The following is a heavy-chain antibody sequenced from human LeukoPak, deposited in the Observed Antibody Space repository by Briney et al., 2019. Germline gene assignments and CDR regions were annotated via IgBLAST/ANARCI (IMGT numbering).Heavy chain of an antibody. CDR3: ARWPRVLMVYAYDY. D-gene: IGHD2-8*01. CDR1: GFTFSNYV. CDR2: ISGTGANT. V-gene: IGHV3-23*01. J-gene: IGHJ4*02. Sequence: GGSLRLSCAVSGFTFSNYVMIWVRQAPGKGLEWVSAISGTGANTFYADSVKGRFTMSRDNPKNMLYLQMNSLRAEDTALYYCARWPRVLMVYAYDYWGQGTLVTVSS.